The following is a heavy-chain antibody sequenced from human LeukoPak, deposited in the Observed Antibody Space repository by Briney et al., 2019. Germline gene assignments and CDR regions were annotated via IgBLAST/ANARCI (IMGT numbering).Heavy chain of an antibody. V-gene: IGHV3-30*02. CDR2: IRYDGSNK. J-gene: IGHJ6*03. D-gene: IGHD3-22*01. Sequence: GSLRVSCAASGFTFSSYGMHWVREAPGKGLEWVAFIRYDGSNKYYEDSVKGRFTISRDNSKNTLYLQMNSLRAEDTAVYYCAKSAGNYYDSSGSGYSYYYCMDVWGKGTTVTVSS. CDR3: AKSAGNYYDSSGSGYSYYYCMDV. CDR1: GFTFSSYG.